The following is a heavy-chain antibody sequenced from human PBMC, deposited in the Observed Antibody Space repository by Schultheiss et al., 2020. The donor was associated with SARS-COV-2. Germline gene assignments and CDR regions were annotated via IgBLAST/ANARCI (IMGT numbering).Heavy chain of an antibody. CDR3: AKDEKYYYDSSGYFDY. Sequence: GGSLRLSCAASGFTFSDHYMSWIRQAPGKGLEWVSYISSSSSTIYYADSVKGRFTISRDNAKNSLYLQMNSLRAEDTAVYYCAKDEKYYYDSSGYFDYWGQGTLVTVSS. CDR2: ISSSSSTI. J-gene: IGHJ4*02. CDR1: GFTFSDHY. V-gene: IGHV3-11*01. D-gene: IGHD3-22*01.